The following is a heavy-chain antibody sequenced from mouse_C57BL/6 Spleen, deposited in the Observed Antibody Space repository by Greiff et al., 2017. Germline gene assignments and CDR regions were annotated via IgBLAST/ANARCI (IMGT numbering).Heavy chain of an antibody. CDR3: ARQGYGSSPYYAMDY. CDR1: GYAFSSSW. Sequence: VQLQQSGPELVKPGASVKISCKASGYAFSSSWMNWVKQRPGKGLEWIGRLYPGDGDTNYNGKFKGKATLTADKSSSTAYMQLSSLTSEDSAVYFCARQGYGSSPYYAMDYWGQGTSVTVSS. V-gene: IGHV1-82*01. D-gene: IGHD1-1*01. J-gene: IGHJ4*01. CDR2: LYPGDGDT.